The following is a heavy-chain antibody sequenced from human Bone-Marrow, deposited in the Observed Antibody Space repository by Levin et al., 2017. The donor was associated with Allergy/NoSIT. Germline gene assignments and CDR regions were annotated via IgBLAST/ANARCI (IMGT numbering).Heavy chain of an antibody. Sequence: SETLSLTCTVSGGSISTGGYYWSWIRQHPGRGLEYIGSTYYNGDTFSGNTYYNPSLKSRFSISVDTSKNQFSLKLNSVTVADTAVYYCARGEDAFKTGYWGQGTLVTVSS. CDR1: GGSISTGGYY. CDR2: TYYNGDTFSGNT. D-gene: IGHD5-24*01. J-gene: IGHJ4*02. CDR3: ARGEDAFKTGY. V-gene: IGHV4-31*03.